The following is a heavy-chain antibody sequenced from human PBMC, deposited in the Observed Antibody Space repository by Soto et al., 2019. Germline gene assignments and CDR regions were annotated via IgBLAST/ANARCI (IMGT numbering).Heavy chain of an antibody. CDR3: ARDGRKTSNYYYYGMDV. CDR1: GGSVSSGSYY. J-gene: IGHJ6*02. D-gene: IGHD2-2*01. Sequence: KPSETLSLTCTVSGGSVSSGSYYWSWIRQPPGKGLEWIGYIYYSGSTNYNPSLKSRVTISVDTSKNQFSLKLSSVTAADTAVYYCARDGRKTSNYYYYGMDVWGQGTTVTVSS. CDR2: IYYSGST. V-gene: IGHV4-61*01.